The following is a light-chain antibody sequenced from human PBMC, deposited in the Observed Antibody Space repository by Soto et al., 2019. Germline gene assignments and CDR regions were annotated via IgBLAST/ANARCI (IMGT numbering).Light chain of an antibody. Sequence: DIVMTQSPDSLAVSLGERATINCKSSQSVLYSSNNKNYLAWYQQKPGQPPKLLIYWASTRESGVPDRFSGSGSGTDFTPTISTLQAEDVAVYYCQQYYSTLITFGQGTRLEIK. CDR3: QQYYSTLIT. CDR2: WAS. CDR1: QSVLYSSNNKNY. J-gene: IGKJ5*01. V-gene: IGKV4-1*01.